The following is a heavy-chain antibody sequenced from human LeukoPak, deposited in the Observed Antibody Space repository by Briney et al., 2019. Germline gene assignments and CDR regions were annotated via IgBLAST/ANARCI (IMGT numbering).Heavy chain of an antibody. CDR3: ARMGRRVGYFDY. Sequence: SETLSLTCTVSGGSISSYYWSWIRQPPGKGLEWIGYIYYSGSTYYNPSLKSRVTISVDTSKNQFSLKLSSVTAADTAVYYCARMGRRVGYFDYWGQGTLVTVSS. J-gene: IGHJ4*02. CDR2: IYYSGST. CDR1: GGSISSYY. D-gene: IGHD1-26*01. V-gene: IGHV4-59*06.